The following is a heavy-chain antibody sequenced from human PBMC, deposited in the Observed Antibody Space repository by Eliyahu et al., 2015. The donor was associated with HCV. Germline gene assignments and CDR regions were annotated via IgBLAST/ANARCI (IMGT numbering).Heavy chain of an antibody. V-gene: IGHV3-23*01. CDR2: ISGDNITT. J-gene: IGHJ6*04. CDR3: SRFWAPAESLFYFYYYGMDV. Sequence: EVQLLESGGGLAQPGASLRLSCTGSGFRFPFSSYTMAWVRQAPGKGVEWVSGISGDNITTYYXNALKGRLIVSRDNSRNTLYLQINSLRVDDTAVYYCSRFWAPAESLFYFYYYGMDVWGKGTTVTVSS. D-gene: IGHD2-2*01. CDR1: GFRFPFSSYT.